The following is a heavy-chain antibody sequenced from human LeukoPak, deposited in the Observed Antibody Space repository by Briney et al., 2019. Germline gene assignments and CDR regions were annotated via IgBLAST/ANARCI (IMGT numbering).Heavy chain of an antibody. D-gene: IGHD3-22*01. J-gene: IGHJ5*02. V-gene: IGHV3-30*02. CDR1: GFTFSSYA. CDR3: AKDASLFTMSNWFDP. CDR2: IRYDGSNK. Sequence: SGGSLRLSCAASGFTFSSYAMSWVRQAPGKGLEWVAFIRYDGSNKYYADSVKGRFTISRDNSKNTLYLQMNSLRAEDTAVYYCAKDASLFTMSNWFDPWGQGTLVTVSS.